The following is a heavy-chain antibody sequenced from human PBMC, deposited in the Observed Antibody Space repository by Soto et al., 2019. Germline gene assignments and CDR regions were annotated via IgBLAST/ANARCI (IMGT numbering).Heavy chain of an antibody. V-gene: IGHV1-2*04. CDR2: INPNSGGT. D-gene: IGHD3-3*01. CDR3: ARGGAITIFGVVSAYGMDV. J-gene: IGHJ6*02. Sequence: VSCKASGYTFTGYYMHWVRQAPGQGLEWMGWINPNSGGTNYAQKFQGWVTMTRDTSISTAYMELSRLRSDDTAVYYCARGGAITIFGVVSAYGMDVWGQGTTVTVSS. CDR1: GYTFTGYY.